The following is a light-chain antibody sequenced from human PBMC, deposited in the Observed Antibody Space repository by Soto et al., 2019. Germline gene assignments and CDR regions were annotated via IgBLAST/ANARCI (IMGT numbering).Light chain of an antibody. J-gene: IGKJ3*01. CDR2: AAS. CDR1: QGISSY. CDR3: QQYYRYPFT. V-gene: IGKV1-8*01. Sequence: ALRMTQSPSSFSASTGDRVTITCRASQGISSYLAWYQQKPGKAPKLLIYAASTLQSGVPSRFSGSGSGTDFTLTISCLQSEDLATYYCQQYYRYPFTFGPGTKVDIK.